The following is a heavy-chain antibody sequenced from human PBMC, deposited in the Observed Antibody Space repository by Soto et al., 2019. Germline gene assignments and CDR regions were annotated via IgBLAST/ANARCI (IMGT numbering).Heavy chain of an antibody. D-gene: IGHD3-9*01. CDR3: ARDPRLALFDS. Sequence: LVKVSCKASGYTFTSSGISWGRQAPEQGLEWMGWINPYNDNTKYAQKFQGRVTVTTDTSTSTAYMELRSLRSDDTAVYYCARDPRLALFDSWGQGTLVTVSS. CDR2: INPYNDNT. V-gene: IGHV1-18*01. J-gene: IGHJ4*02. CDR1: GYTFTSSG.